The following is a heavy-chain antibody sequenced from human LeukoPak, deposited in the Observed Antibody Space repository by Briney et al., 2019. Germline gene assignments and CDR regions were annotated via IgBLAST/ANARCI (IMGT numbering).Heavy chain of an antibody. CDR2: TGRNGHTI. V-gene: IGHV3-11*04. J-gene: IGHJ4*02. Sequence: GRSLRLSCAASGFSFSDYHMAWIRQSPGKGLEWFSSTGRNGHTINYAESVEGGFTISRDNAKNSLYLKMNSLRVEDTAAYFCARVSLLGNLFDYWGRGTLVTVSS. CDR1: GFSFSDYH. CDR3: ARVSLLGNLFDY. D-gene: IGHD3-16*01.